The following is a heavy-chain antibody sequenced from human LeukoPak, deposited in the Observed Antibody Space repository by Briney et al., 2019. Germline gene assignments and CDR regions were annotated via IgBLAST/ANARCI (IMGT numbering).Heavy chain of an antibody. CDR2: ISPFNGKT. Sequence: ASVKVSCKASGYTCINYGFNWTRRQTPGQGLEWMGWISPFNGKTVYAPKLQARLTLTTDTSTNTAYMELRSLRSDDTAIYYCARGDWKYVSGGESLDSSGQGTLVSVSS. V-gene: IGHV1-18*01. CDR3: ARGDWKYVSGGESLDS. D-gene: IGHD1-7*01. J-gene: IGHJ4*02. CDR1: GYTCINYG.